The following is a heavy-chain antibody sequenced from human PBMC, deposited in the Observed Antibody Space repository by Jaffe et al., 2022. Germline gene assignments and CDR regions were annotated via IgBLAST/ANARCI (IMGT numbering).Heavy chain of an antibody. J-gene: IGHJ6*03. D-gene: IGHD4-17*01. V-gene: IGHV4-39*01. CDR2: IYYSGST. CDR1: GGSISSSSYY. Sequence: QLQLQESGPGLVKPSETLSLTCTVSGGSISSSSYYWGWIRQPPGKGLEWIGSIYYSGSTYYNPSLKSRVTISVDTSKNQFSLKLSSVTAADTAVYYCARHRDSAGYGDYYYYYYMDVWGKGTTVTVSS. CDR3: ARHRDSAGYGDYYYYYYMDV.